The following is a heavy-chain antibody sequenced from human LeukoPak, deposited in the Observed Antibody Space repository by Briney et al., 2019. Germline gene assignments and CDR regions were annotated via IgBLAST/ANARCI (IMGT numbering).Heavy chain of an antibody. Sequence: GGSLRLSCAASGITFSNAWMTWVRQAPGKGLEWVGRIYRGTNGETTDYGAPVKGRFTMSRDYSTNTLYLQMNSLKTEDTAVYYCTTYDSGSCLVWGQVTLVAVSS. CDR1: GITFSNAW. CDR3: TTYDSGSCLV. J-gene: IGHJ4*02. V-gene: IGHV3-15*01. D-gene: IGHD6-19*01. CDR2: IYRGTNGETT.